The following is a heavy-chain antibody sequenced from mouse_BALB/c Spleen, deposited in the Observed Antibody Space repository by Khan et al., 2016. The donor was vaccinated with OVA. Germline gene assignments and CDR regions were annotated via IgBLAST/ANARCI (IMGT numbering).Heavy chain of an antibody. V-gene: IGHV1-54*01. CDR3: SRSGYGFGAY. CDR1: GYAFSNYL. CDR2: INPGSGGT. D-gene: IGHD3-2*02. Sequence: QVQLQQSGAELVRPGTSVKVSCKASGYAFSNYLIEWLKQRPGQGLEWIGVINPGSGGTKYNEKFKDKATLTADPSSSTAYMQLSSLTSDDSAVYFCSRSGYGFGAYWGPGTLVTVSA. J-gene: IGHJ3*01.